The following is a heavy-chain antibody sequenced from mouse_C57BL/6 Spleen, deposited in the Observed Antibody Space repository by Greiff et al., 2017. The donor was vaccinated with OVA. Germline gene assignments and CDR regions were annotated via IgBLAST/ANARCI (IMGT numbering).Heavy chain of an antibody. CDR1: GYSFTDYN. J-gene: IGHJ4*01. Sequence: VQLKQSGPELVKPGASVKISCKASGYSFTDYNMNWVKQSNGKSLEWIGVINPNYGTTSYNQKFKGKATLTVDQSSSTAYMQLNSLTSEDSAVYYCARLGYGSTNYAMDYWGQGTSVTVSS. CDR2: INPNYGTT. CDR3: ARLGYGSTNYAMDY. V-gene: IGHV1-39*01. D-gene: IGHD1-1*01.